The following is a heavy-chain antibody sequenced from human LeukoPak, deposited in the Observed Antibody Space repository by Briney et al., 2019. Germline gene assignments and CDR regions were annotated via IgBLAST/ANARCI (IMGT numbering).Heavy chain of an antibody. D-gene: IGHD2-15*01. CDR1: GFTVHSNY. CDR3: ARDGRLLNYNMDV. Sequence: GGSLRLSCAASGFTVHSNYMSWVRQAPGKGLEWVSSISSSSSYIYYADSMKGRFTISRDNAKKSMYLQMNSLRAEDTAVYYCARDGRLLNYNMDVWGKGTTVTVSS. V-gene: IGHV3-21*01. J-gene: IGHJ6*03. CDR2: ISSSSSYI.